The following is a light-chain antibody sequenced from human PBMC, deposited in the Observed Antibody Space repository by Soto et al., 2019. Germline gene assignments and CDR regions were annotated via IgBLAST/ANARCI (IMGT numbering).Light chain of an antibody. V-gene: IGKV3-11*01. CDR3: QHFVNACTWT. Sequence: IVLTQSPGTLSLSPGERATLSCRASQSISSYLAWYQQKPGQTPRLLIYDASNRTTDIPARFSGGGSGTDFTLTISRLEPEDFAVYYCQHFVNACTWTFGQGTKVDIK. CDR2: DAS. CDR1: QSISSY. J-gene: IGKJ1*01.